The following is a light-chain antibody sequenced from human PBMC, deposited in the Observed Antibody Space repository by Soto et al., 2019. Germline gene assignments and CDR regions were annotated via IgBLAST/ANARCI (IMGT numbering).Light chain of an antibody. CDR1: QSVSSS. V-gene: IGKV3-15*01. Sequence: EIVMTQSPATLSVSPGDRATLSCRASQSVSSSLAWYQQIPGQAPRLLIDDASTRATAIPARFCGSGSGTEFTLTISSLQSEDFAVYYCQQYNNWPPLSFGGGTKVELK. CDR3: QQYNNWPPLS. J-gene: IGKJ4*01. CDR2: DAS.